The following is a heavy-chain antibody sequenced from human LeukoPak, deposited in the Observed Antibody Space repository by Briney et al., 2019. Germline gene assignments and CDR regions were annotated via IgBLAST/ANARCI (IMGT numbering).Heavy chain of an antibody. J-gene: IGHJ4*02. D-gene: IGHD7-27*01. V-gene: IGHV4-59*01. CDR1: GGSISGYY. CDR2: IYYSGNT. Sequence: SETLSLTCTVSGGSISGYYWSWIRQPPGKGLEWIGYIYYSGNTNYNPSLKSRVTISVDTSKNQFSLNLSSVTAADTAVYYCASRKLGNDYWGQGTLVTVSS. CDR3: ASRKLGNDY.